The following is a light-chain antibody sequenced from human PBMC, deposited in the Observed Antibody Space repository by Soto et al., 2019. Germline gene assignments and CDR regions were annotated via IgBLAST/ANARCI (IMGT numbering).Light chain of an antibody. Sequence: TVLTQSPATLSLSPGERATLSCRASQSVGIKLAWYQQKPGQSARLLIYDIVNRATGIPARFSGSGAGTYFTLTISILEPEDFAVYYWHHRDGWPATFGQGTKVEI. CDR2: DIV. CDR3: HHRDGWPAT. V-gene: IGKV3-11*01. J-gene: IGKJ1*01. CDR1: QSVGIK.